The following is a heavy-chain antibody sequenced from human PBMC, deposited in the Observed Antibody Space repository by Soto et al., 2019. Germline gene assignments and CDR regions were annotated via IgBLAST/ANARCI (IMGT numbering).Heavy chain of an antibody. D-gene: IGHD2-15*01. Sequence: VQLVESGGGLVHPGGSLRLSCAASGFTFSNYWMHWVRQAPGKGLVWVSRINSEGGSTAYADSVKGRFTISRDNAENTLFLEINSLRAEDMAVYYCTIVPRWSDGNCHTRGAVDLWGQGKMVSVSS. V-gene: IGHV3-74*01. CDR2: INSEGGST. CDR3: TIVPRWSDGNCHTRGAVDL. J-gene: IGHJ3*01. CDR1: GFTFSNYW.